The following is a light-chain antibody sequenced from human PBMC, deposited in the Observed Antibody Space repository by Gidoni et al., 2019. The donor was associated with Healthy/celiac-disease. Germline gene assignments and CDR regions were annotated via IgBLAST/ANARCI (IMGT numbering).Light chain of an antibody. CDR1: KLGDKY. V-gene: IGLV3-1*01. Sequence: SYELTQQPSVSVSPGQTASITCSGDKLGDKYACWYQQKPGQSPVLVIYQDSKRPSGIPERFSGSNSGNTATLTISGTQAMDEDDYYCQAWDSSTVVFGGGTKLTVL. CDR3: QAWDSSTVV. CDR2: QDS. J-gene: IGLJ2*01.